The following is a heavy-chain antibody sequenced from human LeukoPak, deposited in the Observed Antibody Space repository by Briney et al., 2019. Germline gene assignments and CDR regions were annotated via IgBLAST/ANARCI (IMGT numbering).Heavy chain of an antibody. CDR2: MSSTGNTI. J-gene: IGHJ2*01. D-gene: IGHD2/OR15-2a*01. V-gene: IGHV3-11*04. CDR1: GFALRDYY. Sequence: GGSLRLSCAASGFALRDYYMSWIRQAPGKGREWISYMSSTGNTIYYADSVKCRFTVSRDNANNSMSLQMTSLRAEDTAVYYCARSSSYFTCFDLWGRDTLVTVSS. CDR3: ARSSSYFTCFDL.